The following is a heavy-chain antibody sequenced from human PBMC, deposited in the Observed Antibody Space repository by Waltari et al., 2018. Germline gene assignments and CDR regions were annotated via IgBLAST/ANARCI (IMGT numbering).Heavy chain of an antibody. CDR2: INPSGGST. D-gene: IGHD1-26*01. CDR1: GYTFTSYY. Sequence: QVQLVQSGAEVKKTGDSMKVSCKASGYTFTSYYMHWVRQAPGQGLEWMGIINPSGGSTSYAQKFQGRVTMTRDTSTSTVYMELSSLRSEDTAVYYCARVGDLPLVGASPFDYWGQGTLVTVSS. J-gene: IGHJ4*02. CDR3: ARVGDLPLVGASPFDY. V-gene: IGHV1-46*01.